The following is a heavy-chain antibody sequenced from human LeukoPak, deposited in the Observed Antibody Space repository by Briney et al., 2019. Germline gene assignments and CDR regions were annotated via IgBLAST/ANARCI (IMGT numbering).Heavy chain of an antibody. D-gene: IGHD1-26*01. J-gene: IGHJ4*02. V-gene: IGHV3-53*01. CDR2: IHNDDT. CDR3: ARDPGSYYFDY. Sequence: GGSLRLSCAASGFTVSSYYLSWVRQAPGKGLEWVSLIHNDDTYYADSVEGRFTISRDNSKNTLYLQMNGLRAEDTAVYYCARDPGSYYFDYWGQGTLVTVSS. CDR1: GFTVSSYY.